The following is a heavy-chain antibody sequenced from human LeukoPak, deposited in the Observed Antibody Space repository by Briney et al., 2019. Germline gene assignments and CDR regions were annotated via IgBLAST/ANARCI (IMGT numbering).Heavy chain of an antibody. CDR3: VRDTGGSGSYRDY. D-gene: IGHD1-26*01. Sequence: GGSLRLSCAASGFTFSNYWMTCVRQAPGKGLEWVANLKQEGSERYYVDSVRGRFTISRDNAKNSVYLQVNSVRVEDTAMYYCVRDTGGSGSYRDYWGQGVLVTVSS. J-gene: IGHJ4*02. CDR2: LKQEGSER. CDR1: GFTFSNYW. V-gene: IGHV3-7*01.